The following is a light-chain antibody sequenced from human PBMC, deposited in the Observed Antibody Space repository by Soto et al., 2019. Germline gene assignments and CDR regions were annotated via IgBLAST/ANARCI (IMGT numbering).Light chain of an antibody. CDR3: QQYNCYSYT. V-gene: IGKV1-5*01. Sequence: DIQMTQSPSTLSASVGDRVTITCRASQSISSWLAWYQQKPGKAPKLLIYDASSLESGVPPRFSGSGSGTEFTLPISSLQPDDFATYYCQQYNCYSYTFGQGTKLEIK. J-gene: IGKJ2*01. CDR1: QSISSW. CDR2: DAS.